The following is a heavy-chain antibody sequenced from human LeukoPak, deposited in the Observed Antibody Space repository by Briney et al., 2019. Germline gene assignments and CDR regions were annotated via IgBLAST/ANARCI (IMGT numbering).Heavy chain of an antibody. J-gene: IGHJ5*02. CDR2: ISSSSSYI. D-gene: IGHD6-19*01. Sequence: GGSLRLSCAASGFTFSSYEMNWVRQAPGKGLEWVSSISSSSSYIYYADSVKGRFTISRDNAKNSLYLQMNSLRAEDTAVYYCASSSGWYIGSWFDPWGQGTLVTVSS. V-gene: IGHV3-21*01. CDR1: GFTFSSYE. CDR3: ASSSGWYIGSWFDP.